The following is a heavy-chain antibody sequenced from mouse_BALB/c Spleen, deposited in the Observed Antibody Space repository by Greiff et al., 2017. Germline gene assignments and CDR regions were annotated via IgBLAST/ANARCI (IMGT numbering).Heavy chain of an antibody. Sequence: EVKLQESGGGLVQPGGSLKLSCAASGFTFSSYGMSWVRQTPDKRLELVATINSNGGSTYYPASVKGRFTISRDNAKNTLYLQMSSLKSEDTAMYYCARNWDGFAYWGQGTLVTVSA. CDR2: INSNGGST. CDR1: GFTFSSYG. CDR3: ARNWDGFAY. D-gene: IGHD4-1*01. J-gene: IGHJ3*01. V-gene: IGHV5-6-3*01.